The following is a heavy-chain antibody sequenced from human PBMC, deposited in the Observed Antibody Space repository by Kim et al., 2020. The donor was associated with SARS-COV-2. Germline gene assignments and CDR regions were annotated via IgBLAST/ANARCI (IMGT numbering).Heavy chain of an antibody. CDR1: GFTFNSYS. CDR2: ITDSIYI. CDR3: VREDRSGNYHGLDV. J-gene: IGHJ6*02. Sequence: GGSLRLSCAASGFTFNSYSMIWVRQAPGKGLEWVSTITDSIYIYYATSVKGRFTISRDNAKHSLYLQMNSLRAEDTAVYYCVREDRSGNYHGLDVWGQGTTVTVSS. V-gene: IGHV3-21*01.